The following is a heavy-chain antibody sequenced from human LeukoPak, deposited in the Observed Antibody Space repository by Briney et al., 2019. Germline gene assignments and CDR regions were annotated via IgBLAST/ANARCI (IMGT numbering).Heavy chain of an antibody. CDR2: ISGNGEVL. CDR1: GFNFNDYY. V-gene: IGHV3-11*04. CDR3: ARGGELEMATIRPFDY. Sequence: GGSLRLSCAGSGFNFNDYYMTWVRRAPGKGLEWLAHISGNGEVLSYSDSVKGRFTISRDNAKNSLYLQMNSLRAEDTAVYYCARGGELEMATIRPFDYWGQGTLVTVSS. J-gene: IGHJ4*02. D-gene: IGHD5-24*01.